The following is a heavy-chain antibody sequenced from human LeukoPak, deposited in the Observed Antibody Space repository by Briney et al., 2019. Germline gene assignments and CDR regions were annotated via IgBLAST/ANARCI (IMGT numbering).Heavy chain of an antibody. Sequence: SETLSLTGTVSGGSISSYYWNWIRKPPGKGLEWIGYIYYRGSTSYNPSLKSRVTISADTSKNQFSLRLSSVTAADTAVYYCARRNPGYWYFDLWGRGTLVTVSS. CDR2: IYYRGST. J-gene: IGHJ2*01. V-gene: IGHV4-59*08. CDR1: GGSISSYY. CDR3: ARRNPGYWYFDL.